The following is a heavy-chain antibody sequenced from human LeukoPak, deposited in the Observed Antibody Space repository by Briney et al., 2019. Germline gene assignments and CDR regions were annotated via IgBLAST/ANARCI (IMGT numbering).Heavy chain of an antibody. D-gene: IGHD3-3*01. CDR2: IIPIFGTA. CDR3: ARSGIPNYDFWSGPFDY. V-gene: IGHV1-69*05. CDR1: GGTFSSYA. Sequence: SVKVSCKASGGTFSSYAISWARQAPGQGLEWMGRIIPIFGTANYAQKFQGRVTITTDESTSTAYMELSSLRSEDTAVYYCARSGIPNYDFWSGPFDYWGQGTLVTVSS. J-gene: IGHJ4*02.